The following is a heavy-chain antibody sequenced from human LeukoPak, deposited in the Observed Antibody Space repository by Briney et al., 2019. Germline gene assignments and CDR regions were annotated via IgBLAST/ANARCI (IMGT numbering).Heavy chain of an antibody. V-gene: IGHV3-53*01. J-gene: IGHJ4*02. Sequence: GGSLRLSCTVSGFTVSSNSMSWVRQAPGKGLEWVSFIYSGSTHYSDSVKGRFTISRDNSKNTLYLQMNSLRAEDTAVYYCAKRAGAYSHPYDYWGQGTLVTVSS. D-gene: IGHD4/OR15-4a*01. CDR3: AKRAGAYSHPYDY. CDR2: IYSGST. CDR1: GFTVSSNS.